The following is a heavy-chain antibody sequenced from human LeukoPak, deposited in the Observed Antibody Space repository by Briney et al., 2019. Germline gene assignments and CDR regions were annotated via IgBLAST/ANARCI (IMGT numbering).Heavy chain of an antibody. CDR3: ARGGGDGYDFWSGYYIY. J-gene: IGHJ4*02. D-gene: IGHD3-3*01. Sequence: SETLSLTCTVSGGSISSYYWSWIRQPPGKGLEWIGYIYYSGSTNYNPSLKSRVTISVDTSKNQFSLKLSSVTAADTAVYYCARGGGDGYDFWSGYYIYWGQGTLVTVSS. CDR1: GGSISSYY. V-gene: IGHV4-59*01. CDR2: IYYSGST.